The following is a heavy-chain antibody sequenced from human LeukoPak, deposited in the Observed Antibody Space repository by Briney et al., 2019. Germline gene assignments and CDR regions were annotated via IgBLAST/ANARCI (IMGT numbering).Heavy chain of an antibody. J-gene: IGHJ4*02. CDR3: ASSEVVPAAPFDY. Sequence: GGSLRLSCAASGFTFSSYGMHWVRQAPGKGLEWVSYISSSSSTIYYADSVKGRFTISRDNARNSLYLQMSSLRAEDTAVYYCASSEVVPAAPFDYWGQGTLVTVSS. D-gene: IGHD2-2*01. V-gene: IGHV3-48*01. CDR2: ISSSSSTI. CDR1: GFTFSSYG.